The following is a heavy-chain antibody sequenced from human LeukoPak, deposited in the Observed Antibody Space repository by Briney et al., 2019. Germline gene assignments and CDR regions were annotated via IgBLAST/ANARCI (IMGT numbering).Heavy chain of an antibody. J-gene: IGHJ5*02. V-gene: IGHV4-39*01. Sequence: PSETLSLTCTVSGGSISSSGYYWGWIRQPPGKGPEWIASIYYSGSTYYNPSLKSRVTISVDTSKNPLSLKLSSLTAADTAVYYCARHEYSGSYYGLSWFDPWGQGTLVTVSS. CDR2: IYYSGST. D-gene: IGHD1-26*01. CDR1: GGSISSSGYY. CDR3: ARHEYSGSYYGLSWFDP.